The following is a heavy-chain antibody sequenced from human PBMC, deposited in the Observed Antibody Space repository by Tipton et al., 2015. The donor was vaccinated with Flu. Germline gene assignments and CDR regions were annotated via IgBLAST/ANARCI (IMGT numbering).Heavy chain of an antibody. D-gene: IGHD3-3*01. J-gene: IGHJ3*02. CDR3: AKDMDYDVWSNYYTGDAFDI. CDR2: INWNGGTT. CDR1: GFTFDDYG. Sequence: SLRLSCAASGFTFDDYGMSWVRQAPGKGLEWVSGINWNGGTTGYADSVKGRFIISRDNAENTLYLEMSSLRAEDTAVYYCAKDMDYDVWSNYYTGDAFDIWGQGAMVTVS. V-gene: IGHV3-20*04.